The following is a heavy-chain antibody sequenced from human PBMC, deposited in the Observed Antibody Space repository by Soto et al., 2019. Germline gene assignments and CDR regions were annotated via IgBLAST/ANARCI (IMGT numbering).Heavy chain of an antibody. J-gene: IGHJ4*02. CDR3: ARSRYTSGWWTPPFDY. D-gene: IGHD6-19*01. Sequence: SETLSLTCAVSGGSISSYYWSWIRQPPGKGLEWIGYIYYSGSTNYNPSLKSRVTISVDTSKNQFSLKLTPVTAADTAVYYCARSRYTSGWWTPPFDYWGQGTLVTVS. V-gene: IGHV4-59*01. CDR2: IYYSGST. CDR1: GGSISSYY.